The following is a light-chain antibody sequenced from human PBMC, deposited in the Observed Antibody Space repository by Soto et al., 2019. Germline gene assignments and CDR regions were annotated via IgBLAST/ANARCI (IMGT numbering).Light chain of an antibody. CDR3: MHTTDWRWK. Sequence: VGMTQSPLSLPVTLGQPASISCRSSQSLLYSDGNTSLHWFQHRPGQSPRRLIYKVSIRDSGVTDRFRGSGTGTDVTLTISRVEDEDVGGHQCMHTTDWRWKFGQGTKVDVK. J-gene: IGKJ1*01. CDR2: KVS. V-gene: IGKV2-30*01. CDR1: QSLLYSDGNTS.